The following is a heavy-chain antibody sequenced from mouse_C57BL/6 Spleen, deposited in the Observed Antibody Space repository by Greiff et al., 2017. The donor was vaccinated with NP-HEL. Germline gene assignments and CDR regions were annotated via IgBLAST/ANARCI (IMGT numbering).Heavy chain of an antibody. D-gene: IGHD2-1*01. Sequence: VQLQQSGGGLVKPGGSLKLSCAASGFTFSDYGMHWVRQAPEKGLEWVAYISSGSSTIYYADTVKGRFTISRDNAKNTLFLQMTSLRSEDTAMYYCARDGNYRYAMDYWGQGTSVTVSS. CDR1: GFTFSDYG. CDR3: ARDGNYRYAMDY. V-gene: IGHV5-17*01. J-gene: IGHJ4*01. CDR2: ISSGSSTI.